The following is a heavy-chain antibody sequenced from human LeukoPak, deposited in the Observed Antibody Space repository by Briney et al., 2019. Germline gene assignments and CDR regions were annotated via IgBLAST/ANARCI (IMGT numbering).Heavy chain of an antibody. CDR2: INHSGST. V-gene: IGHV4-34*01. J-gene: IGHJ6*03. CDR1: GGSFSGYY. Sequence: SETLSLTCAVYGGSFSGYYWSWIRQPPEKGLEWIGEINHSGSTNYNPSLKSRVTISVDTSKNQFSLKLSSVTAADTAVYYCARAGSVSRYYYYYMDVWGKGTTVTVSS. D-gene: IGHD3-10*01. CDR3: ARAGSVSRYYYYYMDV.